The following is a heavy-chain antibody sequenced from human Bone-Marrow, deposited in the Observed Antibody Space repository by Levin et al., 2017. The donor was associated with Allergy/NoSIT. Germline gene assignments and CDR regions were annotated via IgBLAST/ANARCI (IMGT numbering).Heavy chain of an antibody. CDR2: INAGNGNT. CDR3: TRGRWSAPRSDYYMDV. Sequence: GESLKISCKASGYTFTDFAIYWVRQAPGQRLEWMGWINAGNGNTKYSQKFQGRVTITRDTSASTAYMELSSLRFEDTAVYYCTRGRWSAPRSDYYMDVWGKGTTVTVSS. J-gene: IGHJ6*03. D-gene: IGHD3-3*01. CDR1: GYTFTDFA. V-gene: IGHV1-3*01.